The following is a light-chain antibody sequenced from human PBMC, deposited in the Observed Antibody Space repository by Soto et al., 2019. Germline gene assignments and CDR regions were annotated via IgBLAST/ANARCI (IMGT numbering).Light chain of an antibody. Sequence: QSALTQPPSASGSPGQSVTISCIGTSSDVGGYHYVSWYQQLPGKAPTLMIYEVSKRPSGVPDRFSGSKSGNTASLTVSGLHAEDEAEYYCSSYAGTLGVFGGGTKVTVL. J-gene: IGLJ2*01. V-gene: IGLV2-8*01. CDR2: EVS. CDR3: SSYAGTLGV. CDR1: SSDVGGYHY.